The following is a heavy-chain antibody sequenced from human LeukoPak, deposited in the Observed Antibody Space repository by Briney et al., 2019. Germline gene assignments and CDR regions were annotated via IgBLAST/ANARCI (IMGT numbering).Heavy chain of an antibody. CDR1: GGSISSYY. D-gene: IGHD6-19*01. CDR2: IYYSGST. J-gene: IGHJ4*02. CDR3: ARDQRGSGWYSPFDY. Sequence: SGTLSLTCTVSGGSISSYYWSWIRQPPGKGLEWIGYIYYSGSTNYNPSLKSRVTISVDTSKNQFSLKLSSVTAADTAVYYCARDQRGSGWYSPFDYWGQGTLVTVSS. V-gene: IGHV4-59*01.